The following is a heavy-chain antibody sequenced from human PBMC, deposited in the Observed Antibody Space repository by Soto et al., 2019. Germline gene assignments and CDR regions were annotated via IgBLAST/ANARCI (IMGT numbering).Heavy chain of an antibody. CDR1: GFTFSSYS. V-gene: IGHV3-21*01. J-gene: IGHJ4*02. D-gene: IGHD6-13*01. CDR2: ISSSSSYI. Sequence: EVQLVESGGGLVKPGGSLRLSCAASGFTFSSYSMNWVRQAPGKGLEWVSSISSSSSYIYYADSVKGRFTISRDNAKNSLYLQMNSLRAEDTAVYYCARGGRVAAAADFDYWGQGALVTVSS. CDR3: ARGGRVAAAADFDY.